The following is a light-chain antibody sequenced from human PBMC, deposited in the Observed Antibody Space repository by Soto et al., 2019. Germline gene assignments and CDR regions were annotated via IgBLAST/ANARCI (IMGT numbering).Light chain of an antibody. Sequence: DIQMTQSPSSVSASVGDSLTITCRASQGITSWVAWYQHKPGRAPKLLIYAASRLQSGVPSRFSGSGSGTDFTLTISSLQAEDFGTFYWQQTSSFPLTLGGGTKVEIK. CDR2: AAS. J-gene: IGKJ4*01. CDR3: QQTSSFPLT. V-gene: IGKV1-12*01. CDR1: QGITSW.